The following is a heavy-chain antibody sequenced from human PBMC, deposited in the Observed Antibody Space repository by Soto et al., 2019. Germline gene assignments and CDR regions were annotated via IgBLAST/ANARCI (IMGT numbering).Heavy chain of an antibody. CDR3: ATRSGGGGAFDI. CDR2: IGSSGSTT. V-gene: IGHV3-48*03. J-gene: IGHJ3*02. Sequence: GGSLRLSCVASRFTFTNYLMNWVRQAPGKGLEWVSYIGSSGSTTYYADPLKGRFTISRDNAKNSLYLQMNSLRDEDTAVYDCATRSGGGGAFDIWGQGTMVTVSS. D-gene: IGHD3-10*01. CDR1: RFTFTNYL.